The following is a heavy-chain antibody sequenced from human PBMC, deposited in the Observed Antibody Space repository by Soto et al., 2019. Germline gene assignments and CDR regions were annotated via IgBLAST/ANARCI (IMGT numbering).Heavy chain of an antibody. J-gene: IGHJ4*02. CDR1: GYTFTDYF. CDR3: ARVGTTNLDS. V-gene: IGHV1-2*02. CDR2: INPNSGVT. D-gene: IGHD7-27*01. Sequence: QVQLVQSGAELRTPGASLRVSCKASGYTFTDYFIHWVRQAPGQGLEWMGWINPNSGVTKYAQRLQVRVTLTRDSSISTAYLDLSRLTYDDTAVYYCARVGTTNLDSWGQGILVTVSS.